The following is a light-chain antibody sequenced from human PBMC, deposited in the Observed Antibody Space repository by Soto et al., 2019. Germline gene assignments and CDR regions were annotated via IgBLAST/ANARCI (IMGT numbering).Light chain of an antibody. CDR1: QGIRND. V-gene: IGKV1-17*01. J-gene: IGKJ1*01. CDR2: AAS. Sequence: DIQLTQSPSFLSASVGDRVTITCRASQGIRNDLGWYQQKPGKAPKRLIYAASSLQSGVPSRFSGSGSGTDFTLTISCLQSEDFATYYCQQYYSYPRTFGQGTKVDI. CDR3: QQYYSYPRT.